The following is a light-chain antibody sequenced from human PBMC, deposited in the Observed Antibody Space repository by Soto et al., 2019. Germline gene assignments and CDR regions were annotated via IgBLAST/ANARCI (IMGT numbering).Light chain of an antibody. Sequence: SSELTQPPSVSVAPGKTARITCGGNNIGSKSVHWYQQKPGQAPVLVIYYDSDRPSGIPERFSGSNSGNTATLTISSVEAGDEADYYCQVWDSSSDHVVFGGGTKLTVL. CDR2: YDS. V-gene: IGLV3-21*04. CDR3: QVWDSSSDHVV. CDR1: NIGSKS. J-gene: IGLJ2*01.